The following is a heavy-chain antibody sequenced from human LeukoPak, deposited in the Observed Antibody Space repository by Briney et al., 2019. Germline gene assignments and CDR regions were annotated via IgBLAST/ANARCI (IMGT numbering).Heavy chain of an antibody. CDR1: VGTFTSYA. D-gene: IGHD5-24*01. CDR3: ARDRDGYIRARPQAGLS. J-gene: IGHJ5*02. CDR2: IIPIFGTT. V-gene: IGHV1-69*06. Sequence: SVKVSCKASVGTFTSYAISWVRQAPGQGIEWMGGIIPIFGTTNYSQKFQGRGTITADKSTSTAYMELKSTRSEDTAVSYCARDRDGYIRARPQAGLSWGQGTLVTVSS.